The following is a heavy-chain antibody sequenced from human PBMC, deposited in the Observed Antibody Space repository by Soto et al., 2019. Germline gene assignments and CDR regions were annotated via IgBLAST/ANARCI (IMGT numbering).Heavy chain of an antibody. Sequence: GGSLRLSCAASGFTFSSYAMSWVRQAPGKGLEWVSAIRGSGGSTYYADSVKGRFTISRDNSKNTLYLQMNSLRAEDTAVYYCLGSEGVAVFYGMDVWGQGTTVTVSS. CDR2: IRGSGGST. CDR1: GFTFSSYA. J-gene: IGHJ6*02. V-gene: IGHV3-23*01. D-gene: IGHD2-15*01. CDR3: LGSEGVAVFYGMDV.